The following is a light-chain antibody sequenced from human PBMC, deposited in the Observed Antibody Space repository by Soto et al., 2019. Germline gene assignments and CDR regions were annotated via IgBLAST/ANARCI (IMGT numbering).Light chain of an antibody. V-gene: IGKV3-20*01. Sequence: EIVLTQSPGTLSLSPGERATLSCRASQSVSSSYLAWYQQKPGQAPRLLIYGASSRATGIPDRFSGSGSGTDFPLTISRLEPEDFAVYYCQQYGSLPPWTFGQGTKVEIK. CDR2: GAS. J-gene: IGKJ1*01. CDR1: QSVSSSY. CDR3: QQYGSLPPWT.